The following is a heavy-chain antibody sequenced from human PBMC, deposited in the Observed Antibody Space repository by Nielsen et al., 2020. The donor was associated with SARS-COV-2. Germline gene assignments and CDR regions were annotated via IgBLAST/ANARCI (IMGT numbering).Heavy chain of an antibody. CDR2: IYYSGST. D-gene: IGHD6-13*01. V-gene: IGHV4-39*01. CDR1: GGSISSSSYY. Sequence: SETLSLTCTVSGGSISSSSYYWGWIRQPPGKGLEWIGSIYYSGSTYYNPSLKSRVTISVDTSKNQFSLKLSSVTAADTAVYYCARLSIAAAVTFDYWGQGTLVTFSS. J-gene: IGHJ4*02. CDR3: ARLSIAAAVTFDY.